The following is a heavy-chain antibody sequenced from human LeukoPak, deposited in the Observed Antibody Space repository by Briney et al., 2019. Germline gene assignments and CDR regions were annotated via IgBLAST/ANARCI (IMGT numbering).Heavy chain of an antibody. J-gene: IGHJ5*02. D-gene: IGHD4-11*01. CDR1: GGSISSSSYY. CDR3: ARHGLTTRFDP. V-gene: IGHV4-39*01. CDR2: IYYSGST. Sequence: SETMSLTCTVSGGSISSSSYYWGWIRQPPGKGLEWIGSIYYSGSTYYNPSLKSRVTISVDTSKNQFSLKLSSVTAAGTAVYYCARHGLTTRFDPWGQGTLVTVSS.